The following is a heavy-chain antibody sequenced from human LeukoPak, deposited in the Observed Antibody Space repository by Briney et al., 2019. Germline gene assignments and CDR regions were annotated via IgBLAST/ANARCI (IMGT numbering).Heavy chain of an antibody. Sequence: PGRSLRLSCAASRFTFSGYGMHWVRQAPGKGLEWVAVISSDGSNECYADSVKGRFTISRDNSKNTVYVQMNSLRAEDTAVYYCAFCGGDCYTFVDYWGQGTLVTVSS. CDR2: ISSDGSNE. J-gene: IGHJ4*02. CDR1: RFTFSGYG. D-gene: IGHD2-21*02. CDR3: AFCGGDCYTFVDY. V-gene: IGHV3-30*03.